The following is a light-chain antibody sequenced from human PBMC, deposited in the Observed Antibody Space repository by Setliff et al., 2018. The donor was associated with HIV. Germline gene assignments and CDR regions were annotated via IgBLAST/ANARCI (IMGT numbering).Light chain of an antibody. CDR3: CSYTSSTTLL. CDR1: SSDVGGYNF. CDR2: EVS. Sequence: QSVLTQPASVSGSPVQSITISCTGTSSDVGGYNFVSWYQQYPGKAPKLLIFEVSNRPSGVSNRFSGSKSGNTASLTISGLQDEDEADYYCCSYTSSTTLLFGGGTKVTVL. J-gene: IGLJ3*02. V-gene: IGLV2-14*01.